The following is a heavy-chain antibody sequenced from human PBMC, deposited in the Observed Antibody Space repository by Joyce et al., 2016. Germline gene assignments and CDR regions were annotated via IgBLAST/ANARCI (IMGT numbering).Heavy chain of an antibody. J-gene: IGHJ5*02. Sequence: DVQLVQSGADMKKPGESLKIYCQGSGYSFTSTWIGWVRQMPGEGLEWMGVIYPCDSDTRYNPSFQGHVSISADKSISTAYLQWVSLKASDSAMYYCARWIRSGDYNWFDRWGQGTLVTVSS. CDR1: GYSFTSTW. CDR2: IYPCDSDT. CDR3: ARWIRSGDYNWFDR. V-gene: IGHV5-51*01. D-gene: IGHD2-2*03.